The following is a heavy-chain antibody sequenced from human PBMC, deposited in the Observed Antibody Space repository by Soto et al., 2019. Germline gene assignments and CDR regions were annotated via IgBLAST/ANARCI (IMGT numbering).Heavy chain of an antibody. Sequence: GASVKVSCKASGYTFTGYYMHWVRQAPGQGLEWMGWINPNSGGTNYAQKFQGRVTMTRDTSISTAYMELSRLRSDDTAVYYCARVVVAAAAGGSYGMDDWGQGTTVTVSS. D-gene: IGHD6-13*01. CDR3: ARVVVAAAAGGSYGMDD. J-gene: IGHJ6*02. CDR1: GYTFTGYY. CDR2: INPNSGGT. V-gene: IGHV1-2*02.